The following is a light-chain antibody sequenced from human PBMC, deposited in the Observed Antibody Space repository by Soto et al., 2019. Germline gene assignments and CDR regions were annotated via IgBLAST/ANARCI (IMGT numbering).Light chain of an antibody. CDR3: QSYDSSLSGWV. J-gene: IGLJ3*02. Sequence: QSVLTQPPSTSGTPGQRVTISCSGSSSNIGSKTVNWYQHLPGTAPKLLIYSNNQRPSGVPERFSGSKSGTSASLAVSGLQSEDEADYYCQSYDSSLSGWVFGGGTKLTVL. CDR2: SNN. CDR1: SSNIGSKT. V-gene: IGLV1-44*01.